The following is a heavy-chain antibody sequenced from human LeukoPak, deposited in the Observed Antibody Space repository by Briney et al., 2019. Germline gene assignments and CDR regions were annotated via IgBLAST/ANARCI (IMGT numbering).Heavy chain of an antibody. V-gene: IGHV4-4*03. D-gene: IGHD6-19*01. CDR1: GGSLSSSNL. Sequence: PGTLSLTCAVSGGSLSSSNLWSWVRQPPGKGLEWIGEIYHSGSTNYNPSLKSRVTISVDKSKNQFSLKLSSVTAADTAVYYCARGSGIAVAGSNFDYWGQGTLVTVSS. CDR2: IYHSGST. CDR3: ARGSGIAVAGSNFDY. J-gene: IGHJ4*02.